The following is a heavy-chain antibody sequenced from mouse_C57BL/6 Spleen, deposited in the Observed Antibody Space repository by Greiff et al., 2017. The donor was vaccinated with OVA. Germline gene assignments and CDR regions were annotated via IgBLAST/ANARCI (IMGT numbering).Heavy chain of an antibody. CDR2: ISYDGSN. CDR3: AREAY. V-gene: IGHV3-6*01. CDR1: GYSIPSGYY. J-gene: IGHJ3*01. Sequence: LMESGPGLVKPSQSLSLTCSVTGYSIPSGYYWNWIRQFPGNKLEWMGYISYDGSNNYNPSLKNRISITRDTSKNQFFLKLNSVTTEDTATYYCAREAYWGQGTLVTVSA.